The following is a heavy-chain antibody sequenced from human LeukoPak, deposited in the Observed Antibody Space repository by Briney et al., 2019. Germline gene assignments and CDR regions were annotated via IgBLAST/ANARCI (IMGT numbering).Heavy chain of an antibody. CDR3: SSSLNILIDVEYVK. V-gene: IGHV3-33*01. Sequence: GRSLRLSCAASGFTFSSYGMHWVRQAPGKGLEWVAVIWYDGSNKYYADSVKGRFTISRDNSKNTLYLQMNSLRAEDTAIYYCSSSLNILIDVEYVKWGPGTLVTVSS. D-gene: IGHD2-15*01. J-gene: IGHJ4*02. CDR1: GFTFSSYG. CDR2: IWYDGSNK.